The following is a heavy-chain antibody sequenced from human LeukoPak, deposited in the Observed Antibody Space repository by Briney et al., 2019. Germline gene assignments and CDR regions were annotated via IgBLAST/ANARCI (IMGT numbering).Heavy chain of an antibody. CDR1: GFTFSSFW. J-gene: IGHJ4*02. D-gene: IGHD1-26*01. CDR2: INSDGSST. Sequence: GGSLRLSCAASGFTFSSFWMHWVRQAPGKGLVWVSRINSDGSSTSYADSVKGRFTISRDNAKNTLYLQMNSLRAEDTSVYYCARDRNTGSSYENLFEYWGQGSLVTVSS. V-gene: IGHV3-74*01. CDR3: ARDRNTGSSYENLFEY.